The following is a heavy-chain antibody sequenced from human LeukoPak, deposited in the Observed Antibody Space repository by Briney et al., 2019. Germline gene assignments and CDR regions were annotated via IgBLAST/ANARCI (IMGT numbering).Heavy chain of an antibody. J-gene: IGHJ4*02. CDR3: ARDRSAGPFDY. V-gene: IGHV1-69*04. CDR1: GGTFSSYA. Sequence: GASVKVSCKASGGTFSSYAISWVRQAPGQGLEWMGRIIPILGIANHAQKFQGRVTITADKSTSTAYMELSSLRSEDTAVYYCARDRSAGPFDYWGQGTLVTVSS. CDR2: IIPILGIA. D-gene: IGHD3-10*01.